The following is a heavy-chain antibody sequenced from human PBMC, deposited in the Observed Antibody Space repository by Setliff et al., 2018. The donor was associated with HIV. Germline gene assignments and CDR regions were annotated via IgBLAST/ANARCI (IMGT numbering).Heavy chain of an antibody. CDR1: GGSISSYY. D-gene: IGHD1-26*01. Sequence: SETLSLTCTVSGGSISSYYWSWIRQPPGKGLEWIGYVYYSGSTNHNPSLKSRVTISVDTSRNHFSLKLGSVTAADTAVYYCAREVVGATKGDYYYYYMDVWGKGTTVTVSS. CDR2: VYYSGST. V-gene: IGHV4-59*01. CDR3: AREVVGATKGDYYYYYMDV. J-gene: IGHJ6*03.